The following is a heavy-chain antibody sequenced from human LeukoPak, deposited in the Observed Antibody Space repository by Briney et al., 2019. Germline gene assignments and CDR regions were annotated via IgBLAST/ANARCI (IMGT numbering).Heavy chain of an antibody. D-gene: IGHD4-23*01. Sequence: GGSLRLSCAASGFTFSSYWMSWVRQAPGKGLEWVANIKQDGSEKYYVDSVKGRFTISRDNAKNSLYLQMNSLRSDDTAVYYCARDRKLPYYYGMDVWGQGTTVTVSS. CDR2: IKQDGSEK. V-gene: IGHV3-7*03. CDR3: ARDRKLPYYYGMDV. J-gene: IGHJ6*02. CDR1: GFTFSSYW.